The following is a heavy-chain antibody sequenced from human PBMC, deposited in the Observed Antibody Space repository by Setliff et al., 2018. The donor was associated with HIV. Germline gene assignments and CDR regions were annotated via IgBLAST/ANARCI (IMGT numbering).Heavy chain of an antibody. CDR2: IYYNGHT. CDR3: ATMGYSSSWSYYFDY. V-gene: IGHV4-39*07. D-gene: IGHD6-13*01. J-gene: IGHJ4*02. Sequence: PSETLSLTCTVSGGSITSSNSYWGWIRQSPGKGLEWIGSIYYNGHTSYNPSLKSRVTISVDTSKNQFSLKLSSVTAADTAVYYCATMGYSSSWSYYFDYWGQGTLVTVSS. CDR1: GGSITSSNSY.